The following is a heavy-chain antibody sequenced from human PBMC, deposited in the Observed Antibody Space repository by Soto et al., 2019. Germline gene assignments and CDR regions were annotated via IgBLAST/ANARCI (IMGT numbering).Heavy chain of an antibody. CDR1: GYTFTSYD. J-gene: IGHJ3*02. D-gene: IGHD1-1*01. Sequence: ASVKVSCKASGYTFTSYDINWVRQATGQGLEWMGWMNPNSGNTGYAQKFQGRVTMTRNTSISTAYMELSSLRSEDTAVYYCARGRGESPVWNDLATHDAFDIWGQGTMVTVSS. V-gene: IGHV1-8*01. CDR3: ARGRGESPVWNDLATHDAFDI. CDR2: MNPNSGNT.